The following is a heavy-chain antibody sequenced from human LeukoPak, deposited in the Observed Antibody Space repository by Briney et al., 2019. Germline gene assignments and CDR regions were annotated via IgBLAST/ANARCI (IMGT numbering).Heavy chain of an antibody. CDR1: GGSISSYY. Sequence: SETLSLTCTVYGGSISSYYWGWIRQPPGKGLEWIGYIYYSGSTSYNPSLKSRVTISVDTSKNQFSLKLSSVTAADTAVYYCARGVSTSRTLFDWFDPWGQGTLVTVSS. V-gene: IGHV4-59*01. D-gene: IGHD2-2*01. J-gene: IGHJ5*02. CDR2: IYYSGST. CDR3: ARGVSTSRTLFDWFDP.